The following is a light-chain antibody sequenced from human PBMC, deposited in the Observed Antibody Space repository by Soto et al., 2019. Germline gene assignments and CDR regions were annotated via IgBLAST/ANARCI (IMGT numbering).Light chain of an antibody. J-gene: IGKJ3*01. CDR3: QQRASHLPT. Sequence: DIQLTQSPSFLSASVGDRVTITCRASQGISSYLAWYQQKPGKAPKLLIYDASTLQSGGPSRFSGSGSGTEFTLTISSLQPEDFATYYCQQRASHLPTFGPGTKVDIK. V-gene: IGKV1-9*01. CDR1: QGISSY. CDR2: DAS.